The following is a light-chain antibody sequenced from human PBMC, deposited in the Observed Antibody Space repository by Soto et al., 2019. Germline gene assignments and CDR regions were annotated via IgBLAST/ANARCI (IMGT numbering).Light chain of an antibody. Sequence: QSALTQPASVSGSPGQSITISCTGTSSDVGAYNYDSWYQQYPGEAPKVIIYDVSHRPAGVSNRFSGSKSGNTASLTISGLQTQDEADYYCSPYTSATTYVFGTGTRSPS. J-gene: IGLJ1*01. V-gene: IGLV2-14*01. CDR3: SPYTSATTYV. CDR2: DVS. CDR1: SSDVGAYNY.